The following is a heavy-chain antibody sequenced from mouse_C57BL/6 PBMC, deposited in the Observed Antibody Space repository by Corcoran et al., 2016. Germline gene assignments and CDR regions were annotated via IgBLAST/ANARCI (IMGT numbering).Heavy chain of an antibody. J-gene: IGHJ3*01. CDR1: GYAFSSYW. Sequence: QVQLQQSGAELVKPGASVKISCKASGYAFSSYWMNWLKQRPGKGLEWIGQIYPGDGDTTYNGKFKGKATLTADKSSSTAYMQLSSLTAEDSAVYFCARGDSSGYFAYWGQGTLVTVSA. CDR2: IYPGDGDT. V-gene: IGHV1-80*01. D-gene: IGHD3-2*02. CDR3: ARGDSSGYFAY.